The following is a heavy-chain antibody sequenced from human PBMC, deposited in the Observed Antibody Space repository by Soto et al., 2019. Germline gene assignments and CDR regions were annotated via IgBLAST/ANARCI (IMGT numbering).Heavy chain of an antibody. V-gene: IGHV3-21*01. CDR2: ISSSSSYI. Sequence: PGWSLRLSCAASGFTFSDHYMDWVRQAPGKGLEWVSSISSSSSYIYYADSVKGRFTISRDNAKNSLYLQMNSLRAEDTAVYYCARVWHNRSTGNDYWGQGTLVTVSA. CDR1: GFTFSDHY. J-gene: IGHJ4*02. D-gene: IGHD3-10*01. CDR3: ARVWHNRSTGNDY.